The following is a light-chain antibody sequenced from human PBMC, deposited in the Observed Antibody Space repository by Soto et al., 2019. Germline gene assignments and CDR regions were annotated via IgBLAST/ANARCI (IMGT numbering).Light chain of an antibody. CDR1: QSISSN. CDR2: DAS. V-gene: IGKV3-15*01. CDR3: QQYNDWPPIT. Sequence: EIVMTQSPATLSVYPGEGATLSCRASQSISSNLAWYQQKPGQAPRLVIFDASTRATGIPDRFTGRGSGTEYTLAISSLQAEDSAVYFCQQYNDWPPITFGGGTKVEIK. J-gene: IGKJ4*01.